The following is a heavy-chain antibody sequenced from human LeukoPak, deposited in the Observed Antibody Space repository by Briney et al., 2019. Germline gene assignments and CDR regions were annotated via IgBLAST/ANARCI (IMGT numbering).Heavy chain of an antibody. Sequence: PGESLRLSCAASGFTFSRFRMSWVRQPPGKGLEWVANINQDGSEIYYVDSVKGRFTVSTDNAKNSLYLQMKSLRAEDTAVYYCARVIAAADYDWGQGTLVTVSS. V-gene: IGHV3-7*01. J-gene: IGHJ4*02. D-gene: IGHD6-13*01. CDR1: GFTFSRFR. CDR2: INQDGSEI. CDR3: ARVIAAADYD.